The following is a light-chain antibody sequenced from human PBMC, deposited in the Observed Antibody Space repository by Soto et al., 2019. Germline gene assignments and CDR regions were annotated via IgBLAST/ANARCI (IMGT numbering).Light chain of an antibody. CDR2: GAS. CDR1: QRVSPN. Sequence: DIVMTQSPATLSGSPGESSILACRASQRVSPNVAWYQQRPGQAPRLLIYGASTRATGIPGRFSGSGSGTEFTLTISSLESEDFAVYYCQQYYSWPSFGQGTRLETK. V-gene: IGKV3-15*01. J-gene: IGKJ5*01. CDR3: QQYYSWPS.